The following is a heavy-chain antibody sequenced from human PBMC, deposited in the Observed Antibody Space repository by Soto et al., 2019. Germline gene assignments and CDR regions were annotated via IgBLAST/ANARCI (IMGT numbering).Heavy chain of an antibody. CDR1: GFSLSTSGVG. V-gene: IGHV2-5*02. Sequence: QITLKESGPTLVKPKQTLTLTCTFSGFSLSTSGVGVGWVRQPPGKALEWLVFIYWDDDKRYSPSLRSRLTITQDTSKNQVVLTMTNVDPVDTATYFCAHRRIGVSQWNYGDFDYWGQGTLVTVSS. CDR3: AHRRIGVSQWNYGDFDY. D-gene: IGHD6-19*01. CDR2: IYWDDDK. J-gene: IGHJ4*02.